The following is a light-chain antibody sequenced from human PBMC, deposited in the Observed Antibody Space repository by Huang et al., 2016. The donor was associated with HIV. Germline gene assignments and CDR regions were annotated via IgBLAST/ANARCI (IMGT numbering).Light chain of an antibody. J-gene: IGKJ5*01. Sequence: IVITQSPLSLPVTPGEPASISCRSSQSLLHSHGYHYLDWYRQKPGQAPQLLMSLSSSRASGVADRFSGSGSVTDFTLKSSRVEAEDVGIYFCMQALQTPRTFGQGTRLEIK. CDR2: LSS. V-gene: IGKV2-28*01. CDR1: QSLLHSHGYHY. CDR3: MQALQTPRT.